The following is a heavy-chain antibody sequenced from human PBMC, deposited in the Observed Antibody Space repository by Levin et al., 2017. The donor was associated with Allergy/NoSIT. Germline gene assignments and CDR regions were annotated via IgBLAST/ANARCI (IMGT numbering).Heavy chain of an antibody. V-gene: IGHV4-30-4*01. J-gene: IGHJ4*02. CDR1: GGSISSGDYY. CDR2: IYYSGST. D-gene: IGHD5-12*01. CDR3: ARVGRIGRGYSGYDN. Sequence: SSETLSLTCTVSGGSISSGDYYWSWIRQPPGKGLEWIGYIYYSGSTYYNPSLKSRVTISVDTSKNQFSLKLSSVTAADTAVYYCARVGRIGRGYSGYDNWGQGTLVTVSS.